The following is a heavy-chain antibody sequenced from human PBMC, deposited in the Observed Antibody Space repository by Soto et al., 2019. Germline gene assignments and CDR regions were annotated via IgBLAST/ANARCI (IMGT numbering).Heavy chain of an antibody. CDR1: GYTFTSYG. CDR2: ISAYNGNT. D-gene: IGHD6-19*01. Sequence: QVQLVQSGAEVKKPGASVKVSCKASGYTFTSYGISWVRQAPGQGLEWMGWISAYNGNTNYAQKLQGRVTMTTDTTTSKAYMEQRSLRSDDTAVYYCARESAVAALDPWGQGTLVTVSS. V-gene: IGHV1-18*01. CDR3: ARESAVAALDP. J-gene: IGHJ5*02.